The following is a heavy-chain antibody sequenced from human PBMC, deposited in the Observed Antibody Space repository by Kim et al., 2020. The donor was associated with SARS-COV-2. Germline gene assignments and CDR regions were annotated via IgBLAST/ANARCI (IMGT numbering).Heavy chain of an antibody. CDR1: GGSISSGSYY. D-gene: IGHD3-16*02. V-gene: IGHV4-61*02. CDR3: ARDIDFDGWFDP. CDR2: VYTSGST. J-gene: IGHJ5*02. Sequence: SETLSLTCTVSGGSISSGSYYWSWIRQRAGKGLEWIGRVYTSGSTNYNPSLKSRVTMSVDTSKNQFSLKLSSVTAADTAVYYCARDIDFDGWFDPWGQGTPVTVSS.